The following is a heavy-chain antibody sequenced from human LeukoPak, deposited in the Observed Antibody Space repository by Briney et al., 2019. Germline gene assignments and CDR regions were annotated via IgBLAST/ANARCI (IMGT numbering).Heavy chain of an antibody. V-gene: IGHV3-23*01. J-gene: IGHJ4*02. CDR1: GFTFSSYG. D-gene: IGHD6-19*01. CDR2: ISGSGGST. Sequence: PGGSLRLSCAASGFTFSSYGMSWVRQAPGKGLEWVSAISGSGGSTYYADSVKGRFTISRDNSKNTLYLQMNSLRAEDTAVYYCAKDLKPPSSGWTMGFDYWGQGTLVTVSS. CDR3: AKDLKPPSSGWTMGFDY.